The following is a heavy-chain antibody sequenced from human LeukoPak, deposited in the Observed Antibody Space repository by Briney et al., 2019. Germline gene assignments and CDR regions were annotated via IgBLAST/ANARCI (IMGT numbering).Heavy chain of an antibody. D-gene: IGHD3-10*01. Sequence: GGSLRLSCAASGFTFSSYSMNWVRQAPGKGLEWVSSISSSSYIYYADSVKGRFTISRDNAKNTLYLQMNSLRAEDTAVYYCARAPLWFGVNWFDPWGQGTLVTVSS. CDR3: ARAPLWFGVNWFDP. V-gene: IGHV3-21*01. CDR1: GFTFSSYS. J-gene: IGHJ5*02. CDR2: ISSSSYI.